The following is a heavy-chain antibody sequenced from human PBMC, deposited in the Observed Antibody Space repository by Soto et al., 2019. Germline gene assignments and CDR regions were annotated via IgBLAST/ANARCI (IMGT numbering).Heavy chain of an antibody. Sequence: GGSLRLSCAASGFTVSSNYMSWVRQAPGKGLEWVSVIYSGGSTYYADSVKGRFTISRDNSKNTLYLQMNSLRAEDTAVYYCARVKAPLRFLEWPPGLMDVWGQGTTVTVSS. J-gene: IGHJ6*02. D-gene: IGHD3-3*01. CDR3: ARVKAPLRFLEWPPGLMDV. CDR2: IYSGGST. CDR1: GFTVSSNY. V-gene: IGHV3-53*01.